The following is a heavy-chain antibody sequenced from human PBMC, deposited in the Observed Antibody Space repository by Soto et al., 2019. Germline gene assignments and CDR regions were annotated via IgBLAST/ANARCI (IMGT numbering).Heavy chain of an antibody. CDR1: GLTFSDSA. CDR2: IRSKTNNYAT. V-gene: IGHV3-73*02. Sequence: EVQLVESGGGLVQPGGSLKLSCAASGLTFSDSAIHWVRQASGKGLVWVGRIRSKTNNYATTYAASGKGRFTIAREDSKNTAYLQTSNLKTGDTAAYYWTRPKNERRFYGYDGIDVWGQGTTVTVSS. D-gene: IGHD3-3*01. CDR3: TRPKNERRFYGYDGIDV. J-gene: IGHJ6*02.